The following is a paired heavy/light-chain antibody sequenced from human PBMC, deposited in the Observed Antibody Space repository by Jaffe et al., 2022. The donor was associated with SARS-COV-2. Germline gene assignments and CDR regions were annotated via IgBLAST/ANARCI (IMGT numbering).Light chain of an antibody. CDR3: QQYHSSPPFT. V-gene: IGKV3-20*01. Sequence: EIVLTQSPATLSLSPGERATLSCWASQTFPTRYLAWYQQKPGQAPRLLIYGASNRAAGIPDRFSGSGSGTDFTLTISRLEPEDFAVYYCQQYHSSPPFTFGPGTKVDIK. J-gene: IGKJ3*01. CDR1: QTFPTRY. CDR2: GAS.
Heavy chain of an antibody. D-gene: IGHD5-18*01. J-gene: IGHJ4*02. V-gene: IGHV3-48*02. CDR3: VRALAGDTYGYYY. CDR2: INSRSTTT. CDR1: GFSLSSWN. Sequence: EVQLVESGGGLVEPGGSLRLSCAASGFSLSSWNMNWVRQGPGKGLQWVAYINSRSTTTYYADSVKGRFTVSRDNARNSLFLQMNSLRDEDTAVYYCVRALAGDTYGYYYWGQGTLVAVSS.